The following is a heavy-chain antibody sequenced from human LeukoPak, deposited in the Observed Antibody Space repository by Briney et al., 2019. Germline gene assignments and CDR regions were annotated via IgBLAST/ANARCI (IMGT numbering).Heavy chain of an antibody. Sequence: GGSLRLSCAASGFTFSSYGMHWVRQALGKGLEWVAVISYDGSNKYYADSVKGRFTISRDNSKNTLYLQMNSLRAEDTAVYYCAKDGFPRRYYYYYGMDVWGQGTTVTVSS. CDR2: ISYDGSNK. CDR3: AKDGFPRRYYYYYGMDV. V-gene: IGHV3-30*18. J-gene: IGHJ6*02. D-gene: IGHD3-10*01. CDR1: GFTFSSYG.